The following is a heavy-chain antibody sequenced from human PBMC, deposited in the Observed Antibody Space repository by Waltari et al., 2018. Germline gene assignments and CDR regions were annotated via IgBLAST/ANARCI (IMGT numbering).Heavy chain of an antibody. J-gene: IGHJ4*02. D-gene: IGHD3-3*01. Sequence: QVQLVESGGGVVQPGRSLRLSCAASGFTFSSYAMQWVRQAPGKGLEWVAAISYDGGEKYYTDSVYGRFPISRDSSSNTVYLQMNSLSAEDTALYYCARASSRALEYWGQGTLVTVSS. CDR1: GFTFSSYA. V-gene: IGHV3-30-3*01. CDR3: ARASSRALEY. CDR2: ISYDGGEK.